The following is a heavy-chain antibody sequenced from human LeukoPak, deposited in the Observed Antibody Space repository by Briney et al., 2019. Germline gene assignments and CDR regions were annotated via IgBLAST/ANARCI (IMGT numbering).Heavy chain of an antibody. Sequence: SETLSLTCTVSGGSISSGRSSWGWVRQPPGKGLEWIGTFYFTGRNYYNPSLKSRVTISVDTSKNQFSLKLSSVTAADTAVYYCARGRVLRYFDWLLVFDYWGQGTLVTVSS. J-gene: IGHJ4*02. D-gene: IGHD3-9*01. V-gene: IGHV4-39*07. CDR3: ARGRVLRYFDWLLVFDY. CDR1: GGSISSGRSS. CDR2: FYFTGRN.